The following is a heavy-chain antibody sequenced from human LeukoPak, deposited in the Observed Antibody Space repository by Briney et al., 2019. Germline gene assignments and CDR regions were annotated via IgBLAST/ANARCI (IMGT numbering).Heavy chain of an antibody. J-gene: IGHJ4*02. D-gene: IGHD1-20*01. V-gene: IGHV4-39*07. CDR1: GGSISSSSYY. Sequence: SETLSLTCTVSGGSISSSSYYWGWIRQPPGKGLEWIGSIYYSGSTYYNPSLKSRVTISVDTSKNQFSLKLSSVTAADTAVYYCAREGRITGLTDDYWGQGTLVTVSS. CDR2: IYYSGST. CDR3: AREGRITGLTDDY.